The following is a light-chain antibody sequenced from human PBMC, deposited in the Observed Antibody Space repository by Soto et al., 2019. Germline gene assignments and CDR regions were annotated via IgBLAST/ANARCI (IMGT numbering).Light chain of an antibody. CDR2: GAS. CDR1: QSVRSN. CDR3: HQYNIWPPLT. J-gene: IGKJ4*01. V-gene: IGKV3-15*01. Sequence: IVVTQSPATLSVSPGERATLSCRASQSVRSNLAWYQQKPGQAPRLLIYGASTRATGIPARFSGSGSGTEFTLTISSLQSEDSAVYYCHQYNIWPPLTFGGGTKVEI.